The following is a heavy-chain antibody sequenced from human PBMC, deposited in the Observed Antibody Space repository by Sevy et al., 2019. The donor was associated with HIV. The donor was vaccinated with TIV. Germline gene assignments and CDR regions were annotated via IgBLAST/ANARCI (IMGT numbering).Heavy chain of an antibody. J-gene: IGHJ4*02. Sequence: GGSLRLSCAASGFTFSSYWMSWVRQAPGKGLEWVANIKQDGSEKYYVDSVKGRFTIPRDNAKNSLYLQMNSLRAEDTAVYYCARRKRHSSGWSWGDYFDYWGQGTLVTVSS. CDR1: GFTFSSYW. D-gene: IGHD6-19*01. V-gene: IGHV3-7*01. CDR3: ARRKRHSSGWSWGDYFDY. CDR2: IKQDGSEK.